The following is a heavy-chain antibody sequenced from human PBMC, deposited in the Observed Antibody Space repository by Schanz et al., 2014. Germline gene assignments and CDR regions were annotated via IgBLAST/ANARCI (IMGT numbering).Heavy chain of an antibody. Sequence: QVQLVESGGGLVKPGGSLRLSCAASGFTFSDYCMVWIRQAPGKGLEWVSYICSRRTVKYADSVKGRFTISRDNAKSSLYLQMSSLRDGDTAVYYCASVIMVAGNHRDGRDVWGQGTTVIVSS. D-gene: IGHD6-19*01. CDR1: GFTFSDYC. V-gene: IGHV3-11*01. CDR3: ASVIMVAGNHRDGRDV. CDR2: ICSRRTV. J-gene: IGHJ6*02.